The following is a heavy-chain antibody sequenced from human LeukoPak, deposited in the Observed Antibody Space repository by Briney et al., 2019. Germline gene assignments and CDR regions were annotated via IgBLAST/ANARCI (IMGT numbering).Heavy chain of an antibody. Sequence: ASVKVSCKASGGTFSSYAISWVRQAPGQGLEWMGGIIPIFGTANYAQKFQGRVTITTDESTSTACMELSSLRSEDTAVYYCARAPGGGRYNPHFDYWGQGTLVTVSS. V-gene: IGHV1-69*05. D-gene: IGHD5-24*01. CDR3: ARAPGGGRYNPHFDY. CDR1: GGTFSSYA. CDR2: IIPIFGTA. J-gene: IGHJ4*02.